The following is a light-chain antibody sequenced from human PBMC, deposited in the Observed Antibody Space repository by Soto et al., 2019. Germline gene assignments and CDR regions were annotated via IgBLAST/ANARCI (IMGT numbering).Light chain of an antibody. J-gene: IGLJ1*01. Sequence: QAVLTQPISVSGSRGQSITISCTGNSNDIGTYDYVCLYQQHPGKAPRLLIHGVHNRSPGISGRFSASKSGLTASLTISGLQAEDEADYYCTAFSANRVYIFGPGTKVTVL. CDR2: GVH. CDR1: SNDIGTYDY. V-gene: IGLV2-14*01. CDR3: TAFSANRVYI.